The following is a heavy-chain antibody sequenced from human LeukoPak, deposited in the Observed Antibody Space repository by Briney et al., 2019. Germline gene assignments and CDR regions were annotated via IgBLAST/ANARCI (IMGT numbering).Heavy chain of an antibody. Sequence: GGSLRLSCAASGFTFSSYAMHWVRQAPGKGLEWVAVISYDGSNKYYADSVKGRFTISRDNSKNTLYLQMNSLRAEDTAVYYCARAATIRSHFDYWGQGTLVTVSS. CDR1: GFTFSSYA. CDR2: ISYDGSNK. D-gene: IGHD5-12*01. CDR3: ARAATIRSHFDY. V-gene: IGHV3-30*04. J-gene: IGHJ4*02.